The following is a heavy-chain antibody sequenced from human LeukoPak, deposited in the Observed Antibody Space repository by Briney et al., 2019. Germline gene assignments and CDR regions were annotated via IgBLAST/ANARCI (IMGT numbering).Heavy chain of an antibody. CDR3: ARLGVPAAMAMAVDY. CDR2: INPNSGGT. D-gene: IGHD2-2*01. J-gene: IGHJ4*02. CDR1: GYTFTGYY. V-gene: IGHV1-2*06. Sequence: ASVKVSCKASGYTFTGYYMHWVRQAPGQGLEWMGRINPNSGGTNYAQKFQGRVTMTRDTSISTAYMELSRLRSDDTAVYYCARLGVPAAMAMAVDYWGQGTLVTVSS.